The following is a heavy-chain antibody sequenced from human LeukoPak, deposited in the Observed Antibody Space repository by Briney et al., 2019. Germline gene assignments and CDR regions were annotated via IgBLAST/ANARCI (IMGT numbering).Heavy chain of an antibody. CDR1: GGTFSSYA. V-gene: IGHV1-69*13. Sequence: SVKVSXKASGGTFSSYAISWVRQAPGQGLEWMGGIIPIFGTANYAQKFQGRVTITADESTSTAYMELSSLRSEDTAVYYCAREPGYCSGGSCYSSYDDYWGQGTLVTVSS. D-gene: IGHD2-15*01. CDR3: AREPGYCSGGSCYSSYDDY. J-gene: IGHJ4*02. CDR2: IIPIFGTA.